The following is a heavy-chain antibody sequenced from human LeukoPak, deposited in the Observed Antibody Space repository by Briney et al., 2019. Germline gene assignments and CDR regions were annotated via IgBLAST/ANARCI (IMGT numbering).Heavy chain of an antibody. J-gene: IGHJ4*02. D-gene: IGHD6-13*01. V-gene: IGHV4-31*03. CDR1: GTSISRGGYY. CDR3: ACSSGAGTGFDY. CDR2: IYYDGST. Sequence: SETLSLTCTVSGTSISRGGYYWNWIRQYPGKGLEWIGYIYYDGSTDHNPSLKSRLSISIDTSKNPFSLRLSSVTVADTAVYYCACSSGAGTGFDYWGQGTLVTVSS.